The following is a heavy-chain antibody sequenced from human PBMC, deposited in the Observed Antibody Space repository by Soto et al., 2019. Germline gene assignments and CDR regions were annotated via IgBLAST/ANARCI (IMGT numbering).Heavy chain of an antibody. D-gene: IGHD3-16*02. Sequence: PSPTLSLTCVISGDSVSSNSAAWNWIRQSPSRGLEWLGRTYYRSKWYNDYAVSVKSRITINPDTSKNQFSLQLNSVTPEDTAVYYCARDHRGIWGSYRYTQSNWFDPWGQGTLVTVSS. V-gene: IGHV6-1*01. CDR2: TYYRSKWYN. CDR3: ARDHRGIWGSYRYTQSNWFDP. J-gene: IGHJ5*02. CDR1: GDSVSSNSAA.